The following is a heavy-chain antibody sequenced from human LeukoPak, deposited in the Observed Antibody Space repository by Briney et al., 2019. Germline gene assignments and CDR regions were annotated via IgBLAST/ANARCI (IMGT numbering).Heavy chain of an antibody. D-gene: IGHD5-12*01. Sequence: SVKVSCTASGGTFSSYAISWVRQAPGQGLEWMGGIIPIFGTANYAQKFQGRVTITADKSTSTAYMELSSLRSEDTAVYYCARDRLMATITTRPSDLDYWGQGTLVTVSS. J-gene: IGHJ4*02. CDR3: ARDRLMATITTRPSDLDY. V-gene: IGHV1-69*06. CDR1: GGTFSSYA. CDR2: IIPIFGTA.